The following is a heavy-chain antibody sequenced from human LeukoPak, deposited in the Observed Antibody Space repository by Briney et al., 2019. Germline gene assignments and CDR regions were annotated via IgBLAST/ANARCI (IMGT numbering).Heavy chain of an antibody. J-gene: IGHJ4*02. CDR2: ISAYNGNT. CDR1: GYTFTSYG. Sequence: ASVKVSCKASGYTFTSYGISWVRQAPGQGLEWMGWISAYNGNTNYAQKFQGRVTITADKSTSTAYMELSSLRSEDTAVYYCARAPHDYGGNALRYWGQGTLVTVSS. CDR3: ARAPHDYGGNALRY. V-gene: IGHV1-18*01. D-gene: IGHD4-23*01.